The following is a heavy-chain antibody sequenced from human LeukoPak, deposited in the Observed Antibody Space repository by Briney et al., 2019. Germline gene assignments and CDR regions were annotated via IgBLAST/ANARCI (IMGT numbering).Heavy chain of an antibody. Sequence: PSETLSLTCTVSGGSISSGDYYWSWIRQPPGKGLEWIGYIYYSGSIYYNPSLKSRVTISVDTSKNQFSLKLSSVTAADTAVYYCARGPLLWFGELSPAGPVDYWGQGTLVTVSS. J-gene: IGHJ4*02. D-gene: IGHD3-10*01. CDR3: ARGPLLWFGELSPAGPVDY. CDR1: GGSISSGDYY. V-gene: IGHV4-30-4*01. CDR2: IYYSGSI.